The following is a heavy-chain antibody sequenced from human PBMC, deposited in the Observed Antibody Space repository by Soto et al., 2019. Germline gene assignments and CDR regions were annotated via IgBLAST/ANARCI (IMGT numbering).Heavy chain of an antibody. Sequence: QVQLVQSGAEVKNPGASVKVSCKASGYTFTTYYMHWLRQARGQGLEWMGIITPSSGSTRYEQKFQDRVTMTRDTSTSTVYMELSSLRSEETAVYYCARAVSTKTAAIDYWGQGTLVTVSS. CDR2: ITPSSGST. CDR1: GYTFTTYY. CDR3: ARAVSTKTAAIDY. D-gene: IGHD4-17*01. J-gene: IGHJ4*02. V-gene: IGHV1-46*01.